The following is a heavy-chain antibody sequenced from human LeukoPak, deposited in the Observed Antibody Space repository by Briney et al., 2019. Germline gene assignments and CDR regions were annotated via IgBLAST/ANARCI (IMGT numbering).Heavy chain of an antibody. CDR3: ARGGRDGYNPIDY. V-gene: IGHV4-59*08. D-gene: IGHD5-24*01. CDR1: GGSISSYY. J-gene: IGHJ4*02. Sequence: SETLSLTCSVSGGSISSYYWTWVRQPPGKRLEWLGYIYSTGCTNYNPSLKSRVTISVDTSKNQFSLKLSSVTAADTAVYYCARGGRDGYNPIDYWGQGTLVTVSS. CDR2: IYSTGCT.